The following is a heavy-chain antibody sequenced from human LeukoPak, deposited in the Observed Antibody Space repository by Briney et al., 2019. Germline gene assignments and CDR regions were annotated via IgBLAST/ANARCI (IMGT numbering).Heavy chain of an antibody. CDR2: IKSKSDGGTT. Sequence: GGSLRLSCAASGFTFINAWMSWVRQAPGKGLEWVGRIKSKSDGGTTDYAAPVKGRFTISRDDSKNTLYLQMNSLKTEDTAVYYCTTWVRLGELSFYPYFDYWGQGTLVTVSS. V-gene: IGHV3-15*01. J-gene: IGHJ4*02. CDR3: TTWVRLGELSFYPYFDY. D-gene: IGHD3-16*01. CDR1: GFTFINAW.